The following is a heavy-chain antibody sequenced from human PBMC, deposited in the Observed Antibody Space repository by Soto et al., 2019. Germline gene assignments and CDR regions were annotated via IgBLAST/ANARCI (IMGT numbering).Heavy chain of an antibody. CDR2: SHQSGNT. D-gene: IGHD3-22*01. V-gene: IGHV4-4*02. Sequence: QVQLQESGPGLVKPSGTLSLTCAVSGVSISSHDWWTWVRQPPGKGLERIGESHQSGNTNYNSSRXSRVTIPVDKPKNQFSLKLTSVTVADTAVYYCATSDSHRFYWVQGSLVTVTS. CDR1: GVSISSHDW. J-gene: IGHJ4*02. CDR3: ATSDSHRFY.